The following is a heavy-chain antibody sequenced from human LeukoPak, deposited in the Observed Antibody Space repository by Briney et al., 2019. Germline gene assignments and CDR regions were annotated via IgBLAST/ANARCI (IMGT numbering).Heavy chain of an antibody. CDR3: AKDLSVVGAHDSFDV. V-gene: IGHV3-30*18. CDR2: ISYDGNTI. Sequence: PGRSLRLSCAASGFSFSSYGMHWVRQAPGKGLVWLTVISYDGNTIYYADSVKGRFTISRDNSKNTLYLQMNSLRIEDTAVYYCAKDLSVVGAHDSFDVWGQGTMVTVSS. D-gene: IGHD1-26*01. J-gene: IGHJ3*01. CDR1: GFSFSSYG.